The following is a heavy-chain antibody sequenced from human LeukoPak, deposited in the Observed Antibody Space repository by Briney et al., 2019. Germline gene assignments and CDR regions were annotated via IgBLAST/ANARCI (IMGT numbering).Heavy chain of an antibody. Sequence: SGTLSLTCAVSGGSISSSNWWSWVRPPPGKGLEWIGEIYHSGSTNYNPSLKSRVTISVDKSKNQFSLKLSSVTAADTAVYYCARDGSGSYYSWFDPWGQGTLVTVSS. CDR2: IYHSGST. V-gene: IGHV4-4*02. J-gene: IGHJ5*02. CDR3: ARDGSGSYYSWFDP. D-gene: IGHD3-10*01. CDR1: GGSISSSNW.